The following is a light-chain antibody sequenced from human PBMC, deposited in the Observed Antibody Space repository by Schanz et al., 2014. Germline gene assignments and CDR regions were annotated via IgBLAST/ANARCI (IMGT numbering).Light chain of an antibody. CDR1: QSVSSSY. V-gene: IGKV3-20*01. CDR3: HQCDTSPFT. Sequence: EIVLTQSPATLSLSPGERATLSCRASQSVSSSYLAWYQQKPGQAPRLLIYGASSRATGIPDRFSGSGSGTDFTLTIDRLEPEDFAVYYCHQCDTSPFTFGPGTKVEIK. J-gene: IGKJ3*01. CDR2: GAS.